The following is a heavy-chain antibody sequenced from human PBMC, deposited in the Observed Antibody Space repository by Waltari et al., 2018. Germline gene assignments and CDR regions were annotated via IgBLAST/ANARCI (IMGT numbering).Heavy chain of an antibody. V-gene: IGHV1-8*03. CDR1: GDTFTSYD. CDR3: ARGVTIFGVVGNWFDP. D-gene: IGHD3-3*01. Sequence: QVQLVQSGAEGKKPGASVKVSGKASGDTFTSYDITWVRRGTGQGLEWMGWMNPNSGNTGYAQKFQGRVPITRNTSISTAYMELSSLRSEDTAVYYCARGVTIFGVVGNWFDPWGQGTLVTVSS. CDR2: MNPNSGNT. J-gene: IGHJ5*02.